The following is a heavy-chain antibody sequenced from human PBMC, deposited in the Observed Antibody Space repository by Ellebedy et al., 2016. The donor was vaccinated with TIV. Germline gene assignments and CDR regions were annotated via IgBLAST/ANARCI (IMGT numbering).Heavy chain of an antibody. Sequence: GESLKISCAASGFTFSPYAMAWVRQAPGKGLEWVSGIVGSGAEKYADSVKGRFTMSRDNSKRTVDLQMRSWRAEDTAVYFCAKDRTSGDGYWVFDSWGQGTMVSVSS. CDR3: AKDRTSGDGYWVFDS. D-gene: IGHD2-21*02. CDR2: IVGSGA. J-gene: IGHJ4*02. CDR1: GFTFSPYA. V-gene: IGHV3-23*01.